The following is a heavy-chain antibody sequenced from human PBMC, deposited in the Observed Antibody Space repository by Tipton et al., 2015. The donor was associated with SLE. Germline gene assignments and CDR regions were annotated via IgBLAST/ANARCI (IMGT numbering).Heavy chain of an antibody. V-gene: IGHV3-7*03. J-gene: IGHJ3*02. CDR1: GFTFSNYW. CDR3: ARRGGFTGYSSSRGAFDI. Sequence: SLRLSCAASGFTFSNYWMSWVRQAPGKGLEWVANINQDGSEKYYVDSVKGRFTISRDNAKNSLYLQMNSLRAEDTAVYYCARRGGFTGYSSSRGAFDIWGQGTMVTVSS. D-gene: IGHD6-13*01. CDR2: INQDGSEK.